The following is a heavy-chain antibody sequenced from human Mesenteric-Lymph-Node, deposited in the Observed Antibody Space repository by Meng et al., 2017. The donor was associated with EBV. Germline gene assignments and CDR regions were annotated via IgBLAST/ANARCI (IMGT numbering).Heavy chain of an antibody. Sequence: QVQLKQWGAGLLKPSETLTLTCGVSGGSFIGYYWSWIRQSPGKGLEWIGDINHRGGTNYNPSLKSRVTISLDTSKSQFSLKLSSVAAADTAVYYCARDHSNSGWFPYWGQGTLVTASS. V-gene: IGHV4-34*02. D-gene: IGHD6-19*01. CDR2: INHRGGT. CDR3: ARDHSNSGWFPY. CDR1: GGSFIGYY. J-gene: IGHJ4*01.